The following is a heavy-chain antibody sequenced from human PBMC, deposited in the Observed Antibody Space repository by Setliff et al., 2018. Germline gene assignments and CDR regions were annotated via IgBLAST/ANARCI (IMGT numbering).Heavy chain of an antibody. CDR1: GYTFTSYY. J-gene: IGHJ6*03. V-gene: IGHV1-46*01. D-gene: IGHD3-16*02. CDR3: ARSLSFRGGYYYYYMDV. Sequence: ASVKVSCKASGYTFTSYYMHWVRQAPGQGLEWMGIINPSGGSTSYAQKFQGRVTMTRDTSTSTAYMELSSLRSEDTAVYYCARSLSFRGGYYYYYMDVWGKGTTVTVSS. CDR2: INPSGGST.